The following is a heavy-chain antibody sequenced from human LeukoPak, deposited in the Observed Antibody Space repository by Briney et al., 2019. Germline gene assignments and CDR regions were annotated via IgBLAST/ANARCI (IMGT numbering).Heavy chain of an antibody. CDR3: AREAVEMATIDY. CDR2: IWYDESNK. V-gene: IGHV3-33*01. Sequence: PGGSLRLSCAASGFTFSSYGMHWVRQAPGKGLEWVAVIWYDESNKYYADSVKGRFTISRDNSKNTLYLQMNSLRAEDTAVYYCAREAVEMATIDYWGQGTLVTVSS. CDR1: GFTFSSYG. J-gene: IGHJ4*02. D-gene: IGHD5-24*01.